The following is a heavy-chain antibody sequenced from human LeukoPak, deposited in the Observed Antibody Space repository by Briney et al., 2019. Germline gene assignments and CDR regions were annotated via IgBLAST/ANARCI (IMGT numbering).Heavy chain of an antibody. CDR3: ARADGYYYYYMDV. V-gene: IGHV4-59*01. CDR1: GGPISSYY. J-gene: IGHJ6*03. Sequence: PSETLSPTCTVSGGPISSYYWSWIRQPPGKGLEWIGYIYYSGSTNYNPSLKSRVTISVDTSKNQFSLKLSSVTAADTAVYYCARADGYYYYYMDVWGKGTTVTVSS. D-gene: IGHD5-24*01. CDR2: IYYSGST.